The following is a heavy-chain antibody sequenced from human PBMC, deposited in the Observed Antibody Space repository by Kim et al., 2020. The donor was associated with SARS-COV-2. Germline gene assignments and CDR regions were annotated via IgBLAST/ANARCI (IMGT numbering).Heavy chain of an antibody. V-gene: IGHV3-7*01. Sequence: GGSLRLSCAASTFTFKIYCMNWVRQAPGNVLYWVSTVNQDESEKYYVDSVKGRFTISRDNARNSLYLQMDSLRAEDTAVYYCARGFDAKYGLDVWGQGTTVTVSS. CDR2: VNQDESEK. CDR3: ARGFDAKYGLDV. J-gene: IGHJ6*02. CDR1: TFTFKIYC.